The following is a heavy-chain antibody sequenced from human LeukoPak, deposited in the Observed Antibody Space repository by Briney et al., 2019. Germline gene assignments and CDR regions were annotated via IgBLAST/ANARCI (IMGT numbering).Heavy chain of an antibody. Sequence: GGSLRLSCAASGFTFSSYWMSWVRQAPGKGLEWVANIKQDGSEKYYVDSVKGRFTISRDNAKNSLYLQMNSLRAEDTAVYYCVRDAAGMPFGDWFDPWGQGTLVTVSS. CDR2: IKQDGSEK. CDR3: VRDAAGMPFGDWFDP. D-gene: IGHD2-2*01. CDR1: GFTFSSYW. V-gene: IGHV3-7*01. J-gene: IGHJ5*02.